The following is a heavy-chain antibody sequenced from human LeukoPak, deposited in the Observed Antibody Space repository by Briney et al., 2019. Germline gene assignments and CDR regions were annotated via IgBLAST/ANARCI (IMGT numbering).Heavy chain of an antibody. V-gene: IGHV4-59*08. D-gene: IGHD5-24*01. CDR3: ARHQDGYGDYFDF. J-gene: IGHJ4*02. CDR1: GGSISNSY. Sequence: SETLSLTCSVSGGSISNSYWSWIRQPPGKGLEWIGYIHSSGRTKYDPSLESRVTISIDTSMDHFSLKVSSVTAPDTAVYYCARHQDGYGDYFDFWGQGILVTVSS. CDR2: IHSSGRT.